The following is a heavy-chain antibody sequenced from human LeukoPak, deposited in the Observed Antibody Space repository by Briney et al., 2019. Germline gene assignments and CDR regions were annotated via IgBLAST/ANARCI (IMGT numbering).Heavy chain of an antibody. D-gene: IGHD2-21*02. J-gene: IGHJ4*01. Sequence: PGGSLRLSCAASGFTFSSYDMNWVRQAPGPGLEWISFISSTGSATSYSDSVKGRFTISRDNAKYSLYLQLTGLRAEDTAVYYCARQMVVTATFDYWGHRTPVTVSS. V-gene: IGHV3-48*03. CDR1: GFTFSSYD. CDR3: ARQMVVTATFDY. CDR2: ISSTGSAT.